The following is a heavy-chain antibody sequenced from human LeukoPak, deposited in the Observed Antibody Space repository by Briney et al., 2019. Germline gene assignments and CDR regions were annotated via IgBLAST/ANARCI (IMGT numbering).Heavy chain of an antibody. CDR1: GYTFTSYG. D-gene: IGHD3-9*01. CDR3: ARVPLYYDILTGYYSSCYYYYMDV. J-gene: IGHJ6*03. Sequence: GASVKVSCKASGYTFTSYGISWVRQAPGQGLEWMGWISAYNGNTNYAQKLQGRVTMTTDTSTSTAYMELRSLRSDDTAVYYCARVPLYYDILTGYYSSCYYYYMDVWGKGTTVTISS. V-gene: IGHV1-18*01. CDR2: ISAYNGNT.